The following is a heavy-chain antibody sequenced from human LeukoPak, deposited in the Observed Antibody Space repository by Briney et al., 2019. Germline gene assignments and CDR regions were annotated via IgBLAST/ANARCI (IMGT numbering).Heavy chain of an antibody. CDR1: GGSFSGYY. J-gene: IGHJ4*02. CDR2: INHSGST. CDR3: ARGRSVLRYFDWLPRAYYFDY. Sequence: SETLSLTCAVYGGSFSGYYWRWIRQPPGKGLEWIGEINHSGSTNYNPSLKSRVTISVDTSKNQFSLKLSSVTAADTAVYYCARGRSVLRYFDWLPRAYYFDYWGQGTLVTVSS. V-gene: IGHV4-34*01. D-gene: IGHD3-9*01.